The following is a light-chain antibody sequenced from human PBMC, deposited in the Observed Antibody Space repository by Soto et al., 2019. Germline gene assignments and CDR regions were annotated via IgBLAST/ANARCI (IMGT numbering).Light chain of an antibody. CDR1: SSDVGGYNY. Sequence: QSVLTQPRSVSGSPGQSVTISSTGTSSDVGGYNYVSWYQQHPGKAPKLMISDVSKRPSGVPDRFSGSKSGNTASLTISGLQAEDEADYYCCSYAGSPYVFGTGTKLTVL. J-gene: IGLJ1*01. CDR2: DVS. V-gene: IGLV2-11*01. CDR3: CSYAGSPYV.